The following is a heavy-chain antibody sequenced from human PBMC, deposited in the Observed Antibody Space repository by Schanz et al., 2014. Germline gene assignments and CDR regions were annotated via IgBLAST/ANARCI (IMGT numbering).Heavy chain of an antibody. D-gene: IGHD3-10*01. CDR1: GFTVSSDH. CDR2: IYASGAT. V-gene: IGHV3-66*01. CDR3: ARDGNYYGSRNYYKTPYYFDY. J-gene: IGHJ4*02. Sequence: PGGSLGLSCVVSGFTVSSDHMSWVRQAPGKGLEWVSTIYASGATYYADSVKRRFTISRDISKNTLHLQVTSLRAEDTAIYYCARDGNYYGSRNYYKTPYYFDYWGQGTLVTVSS.